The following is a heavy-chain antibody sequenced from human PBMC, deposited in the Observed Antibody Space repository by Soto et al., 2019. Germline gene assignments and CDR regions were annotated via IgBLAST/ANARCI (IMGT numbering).Heavy chain of an antibody. CDR2: IYYSGST. Sequence: QVQLQESGPGLVKPSETLSLTCTVSGGSISSYYWSWIRQPPGKGLEWIGYIYYSGSTNYNPSLKSRVTISVDTSKNQFSLKLSSVTAADTAVYYCARLQGRGRVAAPYGRRSYYFDYWGQGTLVTVSS. CDR1: GGSISSYY. CDR3: ARLQGRGRVAAPYGRRSYYFDY. D-gene: IGHD2-15*01. V-gene: IGHV4-59*08. J-gene: IGHJ4*02.